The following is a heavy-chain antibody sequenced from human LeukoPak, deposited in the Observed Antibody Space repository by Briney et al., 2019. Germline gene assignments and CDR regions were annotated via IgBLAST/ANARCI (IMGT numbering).Heavy chain of an antibody. D-gene: IGHD3-10*01. J-gene: IGHJ5*02. V-gene: IGHV3-73*01. Sequence: GGSLRLSCAASGFTFSGSAMHGVRQASGKGLEGVGRIRSKANSYATAYAASVKGRFTISRDDSKNTAYLQMNSLKTEDTAVYYCTRQITMVRGVINWFDPWGQGTLVTVSS. CDR3: TRQITMVRGVINWFDP. CDR1: GFTFSGSA. CDR2: IRSKANSYAT.